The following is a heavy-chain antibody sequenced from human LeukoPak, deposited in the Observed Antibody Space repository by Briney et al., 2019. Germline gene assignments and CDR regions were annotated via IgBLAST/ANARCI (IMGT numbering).Heavy chain of an antibody. D-gene: IGHD5-18*01. J-gene: IGHJ5*02. CDR1: GGTFSSYA. CDR3: AREQRGYSYGIPLFRWFDP. CDR2: IIPIFGTA. Sequence: SVTVSCKASGGTFSSYAISWVRQAPGQGLEWMGGIIPIFGTANYAQKFQGRVTITANESTSTAYMELSSLRSEDTAVYYCAREQRGYSYGIPLFRWFDPWGQGTLVTVSS. V-gene: IGHV1-69*13.